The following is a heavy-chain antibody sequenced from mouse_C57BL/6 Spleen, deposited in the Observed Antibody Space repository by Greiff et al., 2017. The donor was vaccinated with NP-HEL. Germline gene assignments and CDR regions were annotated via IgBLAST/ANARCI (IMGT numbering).Heavy chain of an antibody. D-gene: IGHD2-1*01. CDR2: IDPSDSYT. CDR1: GYTFTSYW. J-gene: IGHJ2*01. CDR3: ARGSYYGNHADY. Sequence: QVQLQQPGAELVMPGASVKLSCKASGYTFTSYWMHWVKQRPGQGLEWIGEIDPSDSYTNYNQKFKGKSTLTVDKSSSTAYMQLSSLTSEDSAVYYCARGSYYGNHADYWGQGTTLTVSS. V-gene: IGHV1-69*01.